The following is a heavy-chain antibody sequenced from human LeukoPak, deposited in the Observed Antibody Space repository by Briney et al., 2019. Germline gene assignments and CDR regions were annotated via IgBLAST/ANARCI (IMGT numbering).Heavy chain of an antibody. J-gene: IGHJ4*02. CDR2: ISYDGSNK. D-gene: IGHD1-7*01. CDR1: GFTFSSYA. V-gene: IGHV3-30*04. Sequence: GGSLRLSCAASGFTFSSYAMHWVRQAPGKGLEWVAVISYDGSNKYYADSVKGRFTISRDNSKNTLYLQMNSLRAEDTAVYYCARDQNYRFFGYWGQGTLVTVSS. CDR3: ARDQNYRFFGY.